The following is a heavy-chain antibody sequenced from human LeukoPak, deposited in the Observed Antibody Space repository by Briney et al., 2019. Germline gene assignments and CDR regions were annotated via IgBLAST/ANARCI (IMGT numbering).Heavy chain of an antibody. CDR1: GFTFSTYS. J-gene: IGHJ3*02. Sequence: PGGSLRLSCAASGFTFSTYSMNWVRQAPGKGLEWVSSITGSSSYIYFADSVKGRFTISRDNAKNSLYLQMNSLRAEDTAVYSCIRGGGPFDIWGQGTMVTVFS. CDR2: ITGSSSYI. D-gene: IGHD3-10*01. V-gene: IGHV3-21*06. CDR3: IRGGGPFDI.